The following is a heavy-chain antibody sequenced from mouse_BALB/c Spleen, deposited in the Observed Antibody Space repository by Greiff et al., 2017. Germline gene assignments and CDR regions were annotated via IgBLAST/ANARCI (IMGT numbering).Heavy chain of an antibody. CDR3: ARRGQGPLDY. CDR1: GFTFSSYT. V-gene: IGHV5-9*03. CDR2: ISSGGGNT. D-gene: IGHD3-3*01. J-gene: IGHJ2*01. Sequence: EVQLQESGGGLVKPGGSLKLSCAASGFTFSSYTMSWVRQTPEKRLEWVATISSGGGNTYYPDSVKGRFTISRDNAKNNLYLQMSSLRSEDTALYYCARRGQGPLDYWGQGTTLTVSS.